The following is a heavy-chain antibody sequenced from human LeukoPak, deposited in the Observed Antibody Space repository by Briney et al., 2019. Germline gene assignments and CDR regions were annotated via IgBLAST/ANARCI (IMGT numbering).Heavy chain of an antibody. V-gene: IGHV1-2*04. J-gene: IGHJ3*02. CDR3: ARAGSYYDSSSPFDI. D-gene: IGHD3-22*01. CDR2: INPNSGGT. CDR1: GYTFTGYY. Sequence: ASVKVSCKASGYTFTGYYMHWVRQAPGQGLEWMGWINPNSGGTNYAQKFQGWVTMTRDTSISTAYMELSRLRSDDTAVYYYARAGSYYDSSSPFDIWGQGTMVTVSS.